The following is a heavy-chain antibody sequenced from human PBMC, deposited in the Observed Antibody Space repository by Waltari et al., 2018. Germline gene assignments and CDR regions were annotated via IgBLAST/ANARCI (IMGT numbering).Heavy chain of an antibody. V-gene: IGHV4-4*07. D-gene: IGHD4-17*01. CDR1: GGSIRSYY. CDR3: ARESGDYSPFDN. J-gene: IGHJ4*02. CDR2: IFTSGIT. Sequence: PLETLSLTCSVSGGSIRSYYWSWIRQPAGKGLEWIGHIFTSGITKYNPSLKSRVTMSVDTSKNQFSLKLTSVTAADTAVYYCARESGDYSPFDNWGQGTLVTVSS.